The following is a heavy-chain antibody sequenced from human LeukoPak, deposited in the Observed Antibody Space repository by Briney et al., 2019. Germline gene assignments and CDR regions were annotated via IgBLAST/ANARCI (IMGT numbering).Heavy chain of an antibody. CDR3: TKLAGWEVYSDY. CDR1: GFTFSGSI. V-gene: IGHV3-73*01. Sequence: PGGSLRLSCAASGFTFSGSIIHWVRQAPGKGLEWVGRIRSKANNYATEYAASVKGRFTISRDDSKNTAYLQMNSLKTEDTAVYYCTKLAGWEVYSDYWGRGTLVTVSS. D-gene: IGHD5-18*01. J-gene: IGHJ4*02. CDR2: IRSKANNYAT.